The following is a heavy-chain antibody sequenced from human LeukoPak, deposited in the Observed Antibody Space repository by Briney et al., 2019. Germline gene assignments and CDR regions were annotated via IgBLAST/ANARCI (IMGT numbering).Heavy chain of an antibody. V-gene: IGHV4-4*07. CDR3: ARHKHRSYGSGIDWFDP. CDR2: IYTSGST. Sequence: PSETLSLTCTVSGGSISSYNWSWIRQPAGKGLEWIGRIYTSGSTNYNPSLKSRVTMSVDTSKNQFSLKLSSVTAADTAVYYCARHKHRSYGSGIDWFDPWGQGTLVTVSS. J-gene: IGHJ5*02. D-gene: IGHD3-10*01. CDR1: GGSISSYN.